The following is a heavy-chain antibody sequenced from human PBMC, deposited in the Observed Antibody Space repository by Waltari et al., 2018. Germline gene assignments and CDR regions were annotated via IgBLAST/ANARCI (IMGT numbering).Heavy chain of an antibody. J-gene: IGHJ5*02. CDR2: SSNSGDTK. CDR1: GFTFSTYA. V-gene: IGHV3-23*01. D-gene: IGHD3-3*01. Sequence: EVQLLESGGGLVQPGGSLRLSCGASGFTFSTYAMTWVRRAPGKGLEGVSVSSNSGDTKYYADAGKGRFTISRDNSKNTMYLQMNSLRAEDTAVYYCANTYYDFWSGYSTWGQGTLVTVSS. CDR3: ANTYYDFWSGYST.